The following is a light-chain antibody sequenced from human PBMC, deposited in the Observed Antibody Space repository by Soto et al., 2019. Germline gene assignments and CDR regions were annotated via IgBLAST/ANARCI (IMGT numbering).Light chain of an antibody. V-gene: IGKV3-20*01. Sequence: EIVLTQSPGILSVSPGERATLSCRASQSISGTFLAWYQHQPGQAPRLLIHDTSTRATTIPDRFSGSGSGTDVSLTISRMEPEDFAVYYWQQYGSSPCTFGAGTRVHI. CDR3: QQYGSSPCT. CDR1: QSISGTF. CDR2: DTS. J-gene: IGKJ3*01.